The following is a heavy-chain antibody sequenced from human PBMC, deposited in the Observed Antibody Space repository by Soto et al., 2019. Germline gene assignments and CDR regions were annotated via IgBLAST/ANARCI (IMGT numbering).Heavy chain of an antibody. CDR3: ARPLSCSGGSCYFSRFDP. V-gene: IGHV4-61*01. J-gene: IGHJ5*02. Sequence: SETLSLTCTVSGASVSSASDYWSWIRQPPGRGLEWIAYIYYSGSTNYNPSLKSRVTISLDTSNNQFSLRLSSVTAADTAVYYCARPLSCSGGSCYFSRFDPWGQGSLVTVSS. CDR2: IYYSGST. D-gene: IGHD2-15*01. CDR1: GASVSSASDY.